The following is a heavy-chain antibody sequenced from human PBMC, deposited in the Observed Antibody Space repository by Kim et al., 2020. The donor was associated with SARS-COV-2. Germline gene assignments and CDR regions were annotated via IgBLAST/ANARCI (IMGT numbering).Heavy chain of an antibody. D-gene: IGHD2-21*02. V-gene: IGHV3-30*18. CDR2: ISYDGSNK. Sequence: GGSLRLSCAASGFSFSSYGMHWVRQGPGKGLEWVAVISYDGSNKYYAVSVKGRFTISRDNSKNTLYLQMNSLRVEDTAVYYCAKSGAGGGDWDYWGQGTLVTVSS. J-gene: IGHJ4*02. CDR3: AKSGAGGGDWDY. CDR1: GFSFSSYG.